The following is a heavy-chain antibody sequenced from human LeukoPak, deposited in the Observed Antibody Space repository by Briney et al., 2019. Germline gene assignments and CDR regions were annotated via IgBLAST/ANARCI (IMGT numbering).Heavy chain of an antibody. D-gene: IGHD3-3*01. CDR1: GYTFTSYD. CDR2: MNPNSGNT. Sequence: ASVKVSCKASGYTFTSYDINWVRQATGQGLEWMGWMNPNSGNTGYAQKFQGRVTMTRNTSISTAYMELSSLRSEDTAVYYCARGVPYDFWSGYSWDYWGQGTLVTVSS. J-gene: IGHJ4*02. V-gene: IGHV1-8*01. CDR3: ARGVPYDFWSGYSWDY.